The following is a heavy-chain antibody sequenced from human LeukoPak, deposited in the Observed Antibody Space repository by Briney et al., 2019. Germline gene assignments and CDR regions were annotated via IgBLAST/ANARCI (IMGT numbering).Heavy chain of an antibody. V-gene: IGHV3-66*04. D-gene: IGHD4-17*01. CDR1: GFTVSSNY. Sequence: GGSLRLSCAASGFTVSSNYMSWVRQAPGKGLEWVSVIYSGGSTYYADSVKGRFTISRDNSKNTLYLQMNSLRAEDTAVYYCARQAYGDCFDLWGRGTLVTVSS. J-gene: IGHJ2*01. CDR3: ARQAYGDCFDL. CDR2: IYSGGST.